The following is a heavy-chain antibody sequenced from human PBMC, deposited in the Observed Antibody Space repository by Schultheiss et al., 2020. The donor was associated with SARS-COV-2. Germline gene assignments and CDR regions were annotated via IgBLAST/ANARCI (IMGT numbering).Heavy chain of an antibody. J-gene: IGHJ4*02. CDR2: IKQDGSEK. Sequence: GGSLRLSCAASGFTFSKYGMHWVRQAPGKGLEWVANIKQDGSEKYYVDSVKGRFTISRDNAKNSLYLQMNSLRAEDTAVYYCARREGFLEWLEPYYFDYWGQGTLVTVSS. CDR3: ARREGFLEWLEPYYFDY. D-gene: IGHD3-3*01. V-gene: IGHV3-7*03. CDR1: GFTFSKYG.